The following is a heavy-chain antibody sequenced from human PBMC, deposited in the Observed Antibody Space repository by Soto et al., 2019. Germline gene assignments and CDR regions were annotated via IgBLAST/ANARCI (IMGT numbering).Heavy chain of an antibody. V-gene: IGHV3-21*01. J-gene: IGHJ6*03. CDR2: ISSSSSYI. D-gene: IGHD2-2*01. CDR3: ARDGGVVPADVNYYYYYMDV. CDR1: GFTFSSYS. Sequence: GGSLRLSCAASGFTFSSYSMNWVRQAPGKGLEWVSSISSSSSYIYYADSVKGRFTISRDNAKNSLYLQMNSLRAEDTAVYYCARDGGVVPADVNYYYYYMDVWGKGTTVTVSS.